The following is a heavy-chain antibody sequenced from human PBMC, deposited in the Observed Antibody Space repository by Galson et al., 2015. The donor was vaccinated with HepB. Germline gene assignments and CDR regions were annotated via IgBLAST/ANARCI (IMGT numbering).Heavy chain of an antibody. CDR3: ARSYYYDNSGYYYDYYYGMGV. Sequence: PALVKPTQPLTLTCTFSGFSLSTRGMRVSWIRQPPGKALEWLARIDWDDDKFYSTSLKTRLTISKDTSKNQVVLTMTNMDPVDTATYYCARSYYYDNSGYYYDYYYGMGVWGQGTTVTVSS. CDR1: GFSLSTRGMR. V-gene: IGHV2-70*04. D-gene: IGHD3-22*01. CDR2: IDWDDDK. J-gene: IGHJ6*02.